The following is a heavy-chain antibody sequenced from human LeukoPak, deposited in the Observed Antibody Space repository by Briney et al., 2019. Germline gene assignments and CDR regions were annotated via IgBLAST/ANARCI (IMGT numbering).Heavy chain of an antibody. Sequence: PSETLSLTCTVSGGSISSSSYYWGWIRQPPGQGLEWIGSIYYSGSTYYNPSLKSRVTISVDTSKNQFSLKLSSVTAADTAVYYCARRRAVAGTKSLYYFDYWGQGTLVTVSS. D-gene: IGHD6-19*01. CDR3: ARRRAVAGTKSLYYFDY. J-gene: IGHJ4*02. CDR1: GGSISSSSYY. CDR2: IYYSGST. V-gene: IGHV4-39*01.